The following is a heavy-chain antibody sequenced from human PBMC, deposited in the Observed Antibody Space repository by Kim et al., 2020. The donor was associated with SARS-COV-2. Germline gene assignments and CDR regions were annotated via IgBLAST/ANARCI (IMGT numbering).Heavy chain of an antibody. D-gene: IGHD3-10*01. CDR3: SRVGFRADDNW. CDR2: ISGGGSTK. V-gene: IGHV3-21*04. Sequence: GGSLRLSCAASGFTVSIYCISWVRQAPGKGLEWVSRISGGGSTKYDAASVRGRFTISRDTAKNTLFLQMNMLRAEDTAVYYCSRVGFRADDNW. J-gene: IGHJ5*01. CDR1: GFTVSIYC.